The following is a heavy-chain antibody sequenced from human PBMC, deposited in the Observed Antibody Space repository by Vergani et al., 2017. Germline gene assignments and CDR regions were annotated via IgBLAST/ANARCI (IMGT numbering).Heavy chain of an antibody. CDR3: ARGTDYDFGSGLVWFDR. Sequence: QVQLVQSGAEVKTPGASVKVSCKASGYTFTSYDIYWVRQATGQGLECMGWMNPNRGNTGYAQKFQGRVTMTRNTTISTAYMELSSLRSEDPAVYSCARGTDYDFGSGLVWFDRGGEGTLVTVSS. J-gene: IGHJ5*02. D-gene: IGHD3-3*01. V-gene: IGHV1-8*01. CDR2: MNPNRGNT. CDR1: GYTFTSYD.